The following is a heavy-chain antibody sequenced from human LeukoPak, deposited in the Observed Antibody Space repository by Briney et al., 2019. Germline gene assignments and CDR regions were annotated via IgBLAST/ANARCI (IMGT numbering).Heavy chain of an antibody. V-gene: IGHV4-30-2*01. CDR1: GGSISSGGYS. CDR2: IYHSGST. J-gene: IGHJ4*02. CDR3: ARGRIQLWY. Sequence: SETLSLTCAVSGGSISSGGYSWSWIRQPPGKGLEWIGYIYHSGSTNYNPSLKSRVTISVDTSKNQFSLKLSSVTAADTAVYYCARGRIQLWYWGQGTLVTVSS. D-gene: IGHD5-18*01.